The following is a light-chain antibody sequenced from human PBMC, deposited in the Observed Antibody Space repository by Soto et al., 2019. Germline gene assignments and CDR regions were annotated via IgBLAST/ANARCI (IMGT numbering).Light chain of an antibody. CDR1: SSNIGDNP. CDR2: IND. Sequence: QSALTQPPSASGTPGQRITISCSGSSSNIGDNPVNWYQQLPGAAPKLLIYINDQRPSGVPDRFSGSKSGTSASLAISGLQPEGEADYYCAAWDDSLNALFGTGTKVTVL. CDR3: AAWDDSLNAL. J-gene: IGLJ1*01. V-gene: IGLV1-44*01.